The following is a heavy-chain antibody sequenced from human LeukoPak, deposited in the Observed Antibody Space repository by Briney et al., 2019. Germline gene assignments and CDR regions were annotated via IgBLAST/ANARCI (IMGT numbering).Heavy chain of an antibody. Sequence: PGGSLRLSCAASGFTFSTYAMNWVRQAPGKGLEWVSSISSNGGSTYYADSVKGRFTISRDNSKNTLFLQTNSLRAEDSAVYCCAKKAYCGGDCYSATSLDYWGQGTLVTVSS. V-gene: IGHV3-23*01. CDR2: ISSNGGST. J-gene: IGHJ4*02. CDR3: AKKAYCGGDCYSATSLDY. CDR1: GFTFSTYA. D-gene: IGHD2-21*02.